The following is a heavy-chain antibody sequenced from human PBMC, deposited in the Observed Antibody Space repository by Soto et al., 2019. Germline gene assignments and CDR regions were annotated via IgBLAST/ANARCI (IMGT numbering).Heavy chain of an antibody. CDR1: GAPITSGAYS. CDR3: ARDMSGCGSSDCYLSGGFAP. D-gene: IGHD2-2*01. Sequence: QLQLRESGSGLVKPSQTLSLTCTVSGAPITSGAYSWSWIRQPPGKGLEWIGFIYQSGSTHYNPSLKRRDTPSVDRSKNTFSPRLCSLTAADTAVYYCARDMSGCGSSDCYLSGGFAPWGPGTLVTVSS. CDR2: IYQSGST. V-gene: IGHV4-30-2*01. J-gene: IGHJ5*02.